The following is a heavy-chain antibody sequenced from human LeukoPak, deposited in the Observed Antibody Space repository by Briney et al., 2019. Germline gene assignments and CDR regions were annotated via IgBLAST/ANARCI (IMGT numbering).Heavy chain of an antibody. V-gene: IGHV4-59*01. D-gene: IGHD6-19*01. CDR1: GGSITSYY. CDR3: ARAVAAHYFDY. Sequence: PSETLSLTCTVSGGSITSYYWSWIRQPPGKGLEWIGYIYYSGSTNYNPSLKSRVTISVDTSKNQFSLKLSSVTAADTAVYYCARAVAAHYFDYWGQGTLVTVSS. J-gene: IGHJ4*02. CDR2: IYYSGST.